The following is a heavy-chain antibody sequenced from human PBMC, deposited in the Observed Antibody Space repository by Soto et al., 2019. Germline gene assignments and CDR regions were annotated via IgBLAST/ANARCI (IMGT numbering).Heavy chain of an antibody. D-gene: IGHD3-16*01. J-gene: IGHJ6*02. CDR3: ARGGYYDNSWGKLSHYGLDV. V-gene: IGHV1-18*01. Sequence: QVQLAQSANEVKKPGASVRVSCKAAGYTFIRYGIAWVRQAPGQGLEWMGWISPYNDYTVYAQKFQGRVSMTADTSTRTVYMNLRGLKSDDTAAYYGARGGYYDNSWGKLSHYGLDVWGQGTSVSVSS. CDR2: ISPYNDYT. CDR1: GYTFIRYG.